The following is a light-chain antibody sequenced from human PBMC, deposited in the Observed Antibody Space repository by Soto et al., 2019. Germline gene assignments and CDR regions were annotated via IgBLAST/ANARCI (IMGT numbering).Light chain of an antibody. Sequence: EIVLTQSPGTLSLSPGERATLSCRASQSVGRIYLAWYQQKPGQAPRLLIYGASNRATGIPDRFSGSGSGTDFTLTISRLEPEDFAVDYCQQYGSASPRETFGQGTKVEIK. CDR1: QSVGRIY. CDR2: GAS. V-gene: IGKV3-20*01. CDR3: QQYGSASPRET. J-gene: IGKJ1*01.